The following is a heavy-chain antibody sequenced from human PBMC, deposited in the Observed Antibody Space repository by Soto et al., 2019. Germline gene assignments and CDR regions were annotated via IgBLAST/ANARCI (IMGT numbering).Heavy chain of an antibody. CDR3: VLSYCSSTSCYDAFDY. D-gene: IGHD2-2*01. CDR2: IYHSGST. Sequence: SETLSLTCAVSSGSISSSNWWSWVRQPPGKGLEWIGEIYHSGSTNYNPSLKSRVTISVDKSKNQFSLKLSSVTAADTAVYYCVLSYCSSTSCYDAFDYWGQGTLVTVSS. J-gene: IGHJ4*02. CDR1: SGSISSSNW. V-gene: IGHV4-4*02.